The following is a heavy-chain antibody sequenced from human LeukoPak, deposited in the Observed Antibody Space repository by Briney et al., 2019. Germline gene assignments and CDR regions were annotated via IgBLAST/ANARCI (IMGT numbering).Heavy chain of an antibody. CDR3: ARDVNERWLQFGLGY. J-gene: IGHJ4*02. Sequence: ASVKVSCKASGYTFTGYYMHWVRQAPGQGLEWMGWINPNSGGTNYAQKFQGRVTMTRDTSISTAYMELSRLRSDDTAVYYCARDVNERWLQFGLGYWGQGTLVTVSS. CDR1: GYTFTGYY. D-gene: IGHD5-24*01. CDR2: INPNSGGT. V-gene: IGHV1-2*02.